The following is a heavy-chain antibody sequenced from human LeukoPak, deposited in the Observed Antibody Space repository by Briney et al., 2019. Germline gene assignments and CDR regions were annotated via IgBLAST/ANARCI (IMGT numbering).Heavy chain of an antibody. J-gene: IGHJ6*04. CDR2: ISGSGGST. Sequence: PGGSLRLSCAASGFTFSSYGMSWVRQAPGKGLEWISSISGSGGSTYYADSVKGRFTISRDNAKNSLYLQMNSLRAEDTAVYYCAELGITMIGGVWGKGTTVTISS. V-gene: IGHV3-23*01. CDR3: AELGITMIGGV. D-gene: IGHD3-10*02. CDR1: GFTFSSYG.